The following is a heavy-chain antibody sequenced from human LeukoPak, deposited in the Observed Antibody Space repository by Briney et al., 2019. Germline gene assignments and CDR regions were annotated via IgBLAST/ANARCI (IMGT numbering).Heavy chain of an antibody. CDR1: GGSISSGSYY. CDR2: IYTSGST. D-gene: IGHD3-22*01. Sequence: SQTLSLTCTVSGGSISSGSYYWSWIRQPAGKGLEWIGRIYTSGSTNYNPSLKSRVTISVDTSKNQFSLKLSSVTAADTAVYYCARDSPHYYDSSGYHYDAFDIRGQGTMVTVSS. V-gene: IGHV4-61*02. CDR3: ARDSPHYYDSSGYHYDAFDI. J-gene: IGHJ3*02.